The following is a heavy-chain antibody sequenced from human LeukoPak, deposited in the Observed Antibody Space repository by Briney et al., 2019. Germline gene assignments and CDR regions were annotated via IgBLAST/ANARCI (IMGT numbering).Heavy chain of an antibody. CDR2: IDSNSNFM. CDR1: GFTFGLYS. J-gene: IGHJ4*02. CDR3: AKDPGYSYGYWFDY. V-gene: IGHV3-21*01. D-gene: IGHD5-18*01. Sequence: KPGGSLRLSCAASGFTFGLYSMTWVRQAPGKGLEWVSLIDSNSNFMNYTDSVKGRFTISRDNAKNSLYLQMNSLRAEDTAVYYCAKDPGYSYGYWFDYWGQGTLVTVSS.